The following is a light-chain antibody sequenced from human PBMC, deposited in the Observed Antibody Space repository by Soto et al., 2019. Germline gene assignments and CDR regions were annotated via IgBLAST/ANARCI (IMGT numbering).Light chain of an antibody. Sequence: DIQMTQSPSSLSASVGDRVTITCRASQDISVYLAWYQQKPGKVPKLLIYSASTLQSGVPSRFSGSVSGTEFTLTISSLPPEDVATYLCQKFNTAPLTFGQGTRLEIK. V-gene: IGKV1-27*01. J-gene: IGKJ5*01. CDR2: SAS. CDR3: QKFNTAPLT. CDR1: QDISVY.